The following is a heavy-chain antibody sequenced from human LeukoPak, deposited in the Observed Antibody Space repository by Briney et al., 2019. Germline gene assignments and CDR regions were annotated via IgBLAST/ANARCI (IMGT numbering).Heavy chain of an antibody. Sequence: SETLSLTCAVYGGSFSGYYWSWIRQPPGKGLEWIGEINHSGSTNYNPSLKCRVTISVDTSKNQFSLKLSSVTAADTAVYYCARGVGYCSGGSCSVPEFWGQGTLVTVSS. CDR1: GGSFSGYY. CDR2: INHSGST. V-gene: IGHV4-34*01. CDR3: ARGVGYCSGGSCSVPEF. J-gene: IGHJ4*02. D-gene: IGHD2-15*01.